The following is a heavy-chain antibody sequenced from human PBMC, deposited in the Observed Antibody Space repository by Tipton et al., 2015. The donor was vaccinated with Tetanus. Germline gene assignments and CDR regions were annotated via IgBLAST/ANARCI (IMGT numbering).Heavy chain of an antibody. V-gene: IGHV3-30*18. D-gene: IGHD1-26*01. CDR2: TSFDGSNR. Sequence: SLRLSCAASGFTFSSFAMHWVRQAPGKGLEWVAVTSFDGSNRYYGESVRGRFTISRDNSKDTLYLQMSSLRPEDTAVYYCAKADGKWELLTAVDRWGQGTLVTVSS. CDR3: AKADGKWELLTAVDR. CDR1: GFTFSSFA. J-gene: IGHJ4*02.